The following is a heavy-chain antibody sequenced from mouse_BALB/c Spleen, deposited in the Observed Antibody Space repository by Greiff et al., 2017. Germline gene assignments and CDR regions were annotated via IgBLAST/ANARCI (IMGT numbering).Heavy chain of an antibody. J-gene: IGHJ2*01. D-gene: IGHD1-1*01. Sequence: DVKLVESGGGLVKPGGSLKLSCAASGFTFSSYAMSWVRQTPEKRLEWVATISSGGSYTYYPDSVKGRFTISRDNAKTTLYLQMSSLRSEDTAMYYCARPVDCYGSSYVDDWGEGTTLTVSS. CDR2: ISSGGSYT. V-gene: IGHV5-9-3*01. CDR1: GFTFSSYA. CDR3: ARPVDCYGSSYVDD.